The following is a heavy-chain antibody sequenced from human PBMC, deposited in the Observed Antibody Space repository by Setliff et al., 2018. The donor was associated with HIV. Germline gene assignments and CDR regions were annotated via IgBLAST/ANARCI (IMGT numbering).Heavy chain of an antibody. D-gene: IGHD3-10*01. V-gene: IGHV1-69*05. CDR1: GGTFSNYG. J-gene: IGHJ3*02. CDR2: IIPISGTE. Sequence: SVKVSCKASGGTFSNYGMSWVRQARGQGLEWMGEIIPISGTENSAQKFQGRVTINTDESTSTAYMEVTSLTSEDTAVYYCTRASGFGELLHGFDIWGQGTMVTVSS. CDR3: TRASGFGELLHGFDI.